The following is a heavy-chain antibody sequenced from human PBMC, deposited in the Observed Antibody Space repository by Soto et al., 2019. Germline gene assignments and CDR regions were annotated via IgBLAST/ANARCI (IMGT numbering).Heavy chain of an antibody. CDR1: GYTFTGYY. CDR2: INPNSGNT. Sequence: GASVKVSCKASGYTFTGYYMHWVRQAPGQGLEWMGWINPNSGNTGYAQKFQGRVTMTRNTSISTAYMELSSLRSEDTAVYYCARSKGGVRFVPFYYYYYMDVWGKGTTVTVSS. D-gene: IGHD3-3*01. V-gene: IGHV1-8*02. CDR3: ARSKGGVRFVPFYYYYYMDV. J-gene: IGHJ6*03.